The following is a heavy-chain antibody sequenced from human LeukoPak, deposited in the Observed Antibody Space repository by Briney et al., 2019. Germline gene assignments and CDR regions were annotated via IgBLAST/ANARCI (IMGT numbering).Heavy chain of an antibody. V-gene: IGHV3-30*04. CDR1: GFTFSCYA. CDR3: ARDSVAYCGGDCSLGAFDI. Sequence: GGSLRLSCAASGFTFSCYAMHWVRQAPGKGLEWVAVISYDGSNKYYADSVKGRFTISRDNSKNTLYLQMNSLRAEDTAVYYCARDSVAYCGGDCSLGAFDIWGQGTMVTVSS. CDR2: ISYDGSNK. D-gene: IGHD2-21*02. J-gene: IGHJ3*02.